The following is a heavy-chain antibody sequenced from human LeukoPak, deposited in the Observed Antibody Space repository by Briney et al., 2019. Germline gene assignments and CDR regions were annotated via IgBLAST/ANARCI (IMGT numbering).Heavy chain of an antibody. CDR2: IIPIIGTV. V-gene: IGHV1-69*13. CDR3: ARQITMIEEGAFDI. Sequence: SVKVSCKASGYTFTDYYIHWVRQAPGQGLEWMGGIIPIIGTVNYAQKFQGRVTITADESTSTAYMELSSLRSEDTAVYYCARQITMIEEGAFDIWGQGTMVTVSS. CDR1: GYTFTDYY. D-gene: IGHD3-22*01. J-gene: IGHJ3*02.